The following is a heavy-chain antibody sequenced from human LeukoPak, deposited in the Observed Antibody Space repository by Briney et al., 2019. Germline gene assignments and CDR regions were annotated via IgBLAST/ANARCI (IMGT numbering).Heavy chain of an antibody. D-gene: IGHD5-24*01. J-gene: IGHJ2*01. CDR3: ARVGDHFHWNLDL. CDR1: GFTLSTYY. CDR2: IYSGATT. Sequence: PGGSLRLSSAASGFTLSTYYMNWVRQAPGEGLEWVSIIYSGATTYYADSVKGRFTISRDTSKNTVSLQMNSLRADDTAVYFCARVGDHFHWNLDLWGSGTLVTVSS. V-gene: IGHV3-53*01.